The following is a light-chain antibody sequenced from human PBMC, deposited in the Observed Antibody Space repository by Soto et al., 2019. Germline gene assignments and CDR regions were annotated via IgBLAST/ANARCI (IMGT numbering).Light chain of an antibody. CDR1: QSISSY. J-gene: IGKJ1*01. CDR3: QQSYSNPRT. V-gene: IGKV1-39*01. Sequence: DIQLTQSPSSLSASVGDRVTITCQASQSISSYLNWYQQKPGKAPKLLIYAASSLQSGVPSRFSGSGSGTDFALTISSRQPEDFATYYCQQSYSNPRTFGQGTKVDIK. CDR2: AAS.